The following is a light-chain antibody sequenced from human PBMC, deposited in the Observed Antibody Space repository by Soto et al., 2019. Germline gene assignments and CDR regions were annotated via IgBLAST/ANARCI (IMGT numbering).Light chain of an antibody. CDR3: AAWDDTLDAQV. CDR1: SSNIGSNP. V-gene: IGLV1-47*01. CDR2: RNN. Sequence: QSVLTQSPSASGTPGQRVVISCSGSSSNIGSNPVGWYRQVPGTAPKLLIQRNNERPSGVPDRFSGSKSGTSVSLAISGLRSDDEATYYCAAWDDTLDAQVFGGGTQLTVL. J-gene: IGLJ3*02.